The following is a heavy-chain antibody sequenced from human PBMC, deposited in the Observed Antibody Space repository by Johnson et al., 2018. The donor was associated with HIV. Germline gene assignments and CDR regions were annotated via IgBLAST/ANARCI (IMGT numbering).Heavy chain of an antibody. CDR1: GFIFSDYY. D-gene: IGHD6-19*01. CDR2: ITGSGTTI. CDR3: ARKQWLEIPSDAFDI. J-gene: IGHJ3*02. V-gene: IGHV3-11*04. Sequence: QEQLVESGGGLVKPGGSLRLSCAASGFIFSDYYMNWIRQAPGKGLEWVSYITGSGTTIYYADSVRGRFTISRDNAKNSLYLQMNSLRAEDTAVYYCARKQWLEIPSDAFDIWGQGIMVTVSS.